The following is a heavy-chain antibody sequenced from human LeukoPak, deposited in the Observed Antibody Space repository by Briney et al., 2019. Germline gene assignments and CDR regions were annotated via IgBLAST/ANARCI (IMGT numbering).Heavy chain of an antibody. J-gene: IGHJ4*02. CDR1: GFTFSDYY. V-gene: IGHV3-11*04. D-gene: IGHD6-19*01. CDR2: ISSSGSTI. CDR3: ARDHSSGFSLPGN. Sequence: PGGSLRHSCAASGFTFSDYYMSWIRQAPGKGLEWVSYISSSGSTIYYADSVKGRFTISRVNAKNSLYLQMNSLRAEDTAVYYCARDHSSGFSLPGNWGQGTLVTVSS.